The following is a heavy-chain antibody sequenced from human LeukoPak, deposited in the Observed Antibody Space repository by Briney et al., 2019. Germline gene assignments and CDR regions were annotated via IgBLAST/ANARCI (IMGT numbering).Heavy chain of an antibody. Sequence: GASVKVSCTASGYTFTSYYMHWVRQAPGQGLEWMRIINPSGGSTSYAQKFQGRVTMTRDTSTSTVYMELSSLRSEDTAVYYCARQTTARYYFDYWGQGTLVTVSS. CDR2: INPSGGST. CDR1: GYTFTSYY. J-gene: IGHJ4*02. V-gene: IGHV1-46*01. CDR3: ARQTTARYYFDY. D-gene: IGHD4-11*01.